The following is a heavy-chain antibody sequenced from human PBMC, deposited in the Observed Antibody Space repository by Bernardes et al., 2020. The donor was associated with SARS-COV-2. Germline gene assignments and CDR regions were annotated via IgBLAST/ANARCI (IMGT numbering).Heavy chain of an antibody. V-gene: IGHV3-21*01. Sequence: GGSLRLSCAASGFTFSIYAMNWVRQAPGKGLEWVSSISSGSSHIFYADSVKGRFTISRDNPKNSLYLQMNSLRAEDTAVYYCASMERSDTTVFGVTNTDYWGQGTLVTVSS. CDR3: ASMERSDTTVFGVTNTDY. CDR2: ISSGSSHI. J-gene: IGHJ4*02. D-gene: IGHD3-3*01. CDR1: GFTFSIYA.